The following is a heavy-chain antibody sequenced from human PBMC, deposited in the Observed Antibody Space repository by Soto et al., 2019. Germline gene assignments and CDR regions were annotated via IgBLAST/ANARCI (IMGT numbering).Heavy chain of an antibody. Sequence: SETLSLTCTVSGGSISSYYWSWIRQPPGKGLEWIGYIYYSGSTNYNPSLKSRVTISVDTSKNQFSLKLSSVTAADTAVYYCARDHLRSGRMDVWGQGTTVTVSS. V-gene: IGHV4-59*12. CDR2: IYYSGST. CDR3: ARDHLRSGRMDV. D-gene: IGHD1-26*01. CDR1: GGSISSYY. J-gene: IGHJ6*02.